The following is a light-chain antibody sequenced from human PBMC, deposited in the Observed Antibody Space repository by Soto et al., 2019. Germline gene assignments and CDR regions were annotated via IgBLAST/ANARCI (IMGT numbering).Light chain of an antibody. CDR3: SSYTSGTTFV. J-gene: IGLJ1*01. V-gene: IGLV2-14*01. CDR2: DVS. CDR1: SSDVGGYAY. Sequence: QSALTQPASVSGSPGQSITISCTGTSSDVGGYAYVSWYQQHPGKAPKLMICDVSNRPSGVSNRFSGSKSGNTASLTISGLQAEDEADYYCSSYTSGTTFVFGTGTKGTVL.